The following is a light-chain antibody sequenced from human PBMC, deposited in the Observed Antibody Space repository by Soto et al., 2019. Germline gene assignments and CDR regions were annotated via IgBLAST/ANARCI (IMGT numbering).Light chain of an antibody. CDR1: SSDVGGYNY. CDR3: SSYTSSSTPYL. Sequence: QYALTQPASVSGSPGQSITISCTGTSSDVGGYNYVSWYQQHPGKAPKLMIYEVSNRPSGVSNRFSGSKSGNTASLTISGLQAEDEADYYCSSYTSSSTPYLFGTGTKVTVL. J-gene: IGLJ1*01. CDR2: EVS. V-gene: IGLV2-14*01.